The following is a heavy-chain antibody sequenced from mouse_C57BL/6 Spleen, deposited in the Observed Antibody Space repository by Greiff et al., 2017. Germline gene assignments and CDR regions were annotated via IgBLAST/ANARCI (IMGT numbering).Heavy chain of an antibody. Sequence: QVQLQQPGAELVRPGSSVELSCKASGYTFTSYWMDWVKQRPGQGLEWIGNIYPSDSETHYNQKFKDKATLTVDKSSSTAYMQLSSLTSEDSAVYYCARSDYYGSSYSADWGQGTLVTVSA. CDR3: ARSDYYGSSYSAD. CDR2: IYPSDSET. D-gene: IGHD1-1*01. V-gene: IGHV1-61*01. J-gene: IGHJ3*01. CDR1: GYTFTSYW.